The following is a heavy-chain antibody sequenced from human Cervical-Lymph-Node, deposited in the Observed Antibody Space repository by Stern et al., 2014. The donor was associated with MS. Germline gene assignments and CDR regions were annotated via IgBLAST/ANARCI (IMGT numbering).Heavy chain of an antibody. V-gene: IGHV1-46*01. J-gene: IGHJ3*02. CDR2: INPSGGST. CDR1: GYTFTSYY. CDR3: ARSMVAGGAFDI. D-gene: IGHD4/OR15-4a*01. Sequence: VQLVESGAEVMKPGASVKVSCKASGYTFTSYYMHWVRQAPGQGLEWMGIINPSGGSTSYAQKFQGRITMTRDTSTSTVYMELSSLRSEDTAVYYCARSMVAGGAFDIWGQGTMVTVSS.